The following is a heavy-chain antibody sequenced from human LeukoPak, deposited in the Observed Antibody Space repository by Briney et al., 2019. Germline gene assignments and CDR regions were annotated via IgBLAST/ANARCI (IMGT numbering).Heavy chain of an antibody. D-gene: IGHD6-6*01. CDR2: TYYRSRWYN. CDR1: GDSVSSDSAA. Sequence: SQTLSLTCAISGDSVSSDSAAWNWIRQSPSRGLEWLGRTYYRSRWYNDYAVSVQSRITINPDTSKNQFSLQLNSVTPEDTAVYYCAKGQLVRTADYYYYYMDVWGKGTTVTVSS. J-gene: IGHJ6*03. V-gene: IGHV6-1*01. CDR3: AKGQLVRTADYYYYYMDV.